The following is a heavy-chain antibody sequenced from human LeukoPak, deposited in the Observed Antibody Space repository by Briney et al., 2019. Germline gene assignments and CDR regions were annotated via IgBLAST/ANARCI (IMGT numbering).Heavy chain of an antibody. D-gene: IGHD3-3*01. Sequence: GGSLRLSCAASGFTFSDYYMSWIRQAPGKGLEWVSYISSSGSTIYYADSVKGRFTISRDNAKNSLYLQMNSLRAEDTAVYYCARLEILNYDFWSGTKGDAFDIWGQGTMVTVSS. CDR1: GFTFSDYY. J-gene: IGHJ3*02. CDR3: ARLEILNYDFWSGTKGDAFDI. V-gene: IGHV3-11*04. CDR2: ISSSGSTI.